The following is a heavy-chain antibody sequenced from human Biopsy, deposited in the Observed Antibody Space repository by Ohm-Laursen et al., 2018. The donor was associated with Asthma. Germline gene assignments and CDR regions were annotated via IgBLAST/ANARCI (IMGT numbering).Heavy chain of an antibody. V-gene: IGHV3-30*07. CDR1: GFSFSNFA. CDR3: GRERSYMVDY. CDR2: ISKDASTQ. J-gene: IGHJ4*02. D-gene: IGHD3-10*01. Sequence: SLRLSCTASGFSFSNFAIHWVRQAPGKGLEWVGVISKDASTQDYADSVKGRFTMARDNSKNTLDLQMNSLRAEDTALYYCGRERSYMVDYWGQGTLVTVSS.